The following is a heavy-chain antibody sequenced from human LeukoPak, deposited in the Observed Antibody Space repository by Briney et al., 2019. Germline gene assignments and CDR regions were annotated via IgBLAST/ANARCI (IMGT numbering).Heavy chain of an antibody. Sequence: ASVKVSCKASGYTFTSYDINWVRQATEQGLEWMGWMNPNSGNTGYAQKFQGRVTMTRNTSISTAYMELSSLRSEDTAVYYCARGDELLWFGEFTAGWFDPWGQGTLVTVSS. CDR3: ARGDELLWFGEFTAGWFDP. CDR1: GYTFTSYD. J-gene: IGHJ5*02. CDR2: MNPNSGNT. D-gene: IGHD3-10*01. V-gene: IGHV1-8*01.